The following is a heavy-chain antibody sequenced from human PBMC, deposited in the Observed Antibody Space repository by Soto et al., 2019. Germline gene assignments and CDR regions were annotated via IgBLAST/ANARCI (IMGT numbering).Heavy chain of an antibody. CDR3: AVVRLHVHLHYYGMDV. D-gene: IGHD3-10*01. CDR2: INPSGGST. Sequence: GASVKVSCKASGYTFTSYYMHWVRQAPGQGLEWMGIINPSGGSTSYAQKFQGRVTMTRDTSTSTVYMGLSSLRSEDTAVDYCAVVRLHVHLHYYGMDVWGQGTTVTVSS. J-gene: IGHJ6*02. CDR1: GYTFTSYY. V-gene: IGHV1-46*01.